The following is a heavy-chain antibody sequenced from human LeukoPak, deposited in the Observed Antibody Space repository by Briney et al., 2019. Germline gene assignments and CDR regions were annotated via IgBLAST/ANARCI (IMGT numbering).Heavy chain of an antibody. CDR2: IYPGDSDT. Sequence: GESLKISCKGSGYSFTSYWIGWARQMPGKGLEWMGIIYPGDSDTRYSPSFQGQVTISADKSISTAYLQWSSLKASDTAMYYCARRVGYYYDSSGYYEPHFDYWGQGTLVTVSS. V-gene: IGHV5-51*01. D-gene: IGHD3-22*01. J-gene: IGHJ4*02. CDR3: ARRVGYYYDSSGYYEPHFDY. CDR1: GYSFTSYW.